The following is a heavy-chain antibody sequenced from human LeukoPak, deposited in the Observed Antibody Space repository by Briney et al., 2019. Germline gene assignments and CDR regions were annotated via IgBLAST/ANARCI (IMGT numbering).Heavy chain of an antibody. D-gene: IGHD6-6*01. CDR1: GFTFSSYW. CDR3: AKRGPIYSSSPGNYFDY. Sequence: GGSLRLSCVASGFTFSSYWMHWVRQAPGKGLVWVSRINTDGNITTYADSVKGRFTISRDKAKNALYLQINSLRADDTAVYYCAKRGPIYSSSPGNYFDYWGQGTLVTVSS. CDR2: INTDGNIT. V-gene: IGHV3-74*01. J-gene: IGHJ4*02.